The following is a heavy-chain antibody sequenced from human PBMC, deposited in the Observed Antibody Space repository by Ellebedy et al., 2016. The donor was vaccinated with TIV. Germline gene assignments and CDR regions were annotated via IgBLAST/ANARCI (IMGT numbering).Heavy chain of an antibody. CDR2: IIPIFGTA. CDR3: ARGRDVAGTSPHDY. D-gene: IGHD6-19*01. V-gene: IGHV1-69*13. J-gene: IGHJ4*02. CDR1: GGTFSSYA. Sequence: SVKVSXXASGGTFSSYAISWVRQAPGQGLEWMGGIIPIFGTANYAQKFQGRVTITADESTSTAYMELSSLRSEDTAVYYCARGRDVAGTSPHDYWGQGTLVTVSS.